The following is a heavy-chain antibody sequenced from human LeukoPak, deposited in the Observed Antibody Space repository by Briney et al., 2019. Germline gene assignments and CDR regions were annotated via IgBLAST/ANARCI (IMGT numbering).Heavy chain of an antibody. CDR2: INHSGST. V-gene: IGHV4-38-2*01. J-gene: IGHJ4*02. CDR3: ARGRWFGGVVGFDY. D-gene: IGHD2-8*02. Sequence: SETLSLTCAVSGYSISSGYYWGWIRQPPGKGLEWIGEINHSGSTNYNPSLKSRVTISVDTSKNQFSLKLSSVTAADTAVYYCARGRWFGGVVGFDYWGQGTLVTVSS. CDR1: GYSISSGYY.